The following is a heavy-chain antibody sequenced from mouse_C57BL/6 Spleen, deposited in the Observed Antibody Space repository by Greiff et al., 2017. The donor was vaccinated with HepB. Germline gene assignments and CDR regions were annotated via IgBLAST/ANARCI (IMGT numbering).Heavy chain of an antibody. CDR1: GYAFSSSW. Sequence: VQLQQSGPELVKPGASVKISCKASGYAFSSSWMNWVKQRPGKGLEWIGRIYPGDGDTNYNGKFKGKATLTADKSSSTAYMQLSSLTSEDSAVYFCARASHSDYWGQGTTLTVSS. V-gene: IGHV1-82*01. CDR3: ARASHSDY. J-gene: IGHJ2*01. CDR2: IYPGDGDT.